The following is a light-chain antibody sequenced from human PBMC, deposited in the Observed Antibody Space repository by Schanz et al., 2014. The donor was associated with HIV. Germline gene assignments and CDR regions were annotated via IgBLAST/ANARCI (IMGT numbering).Light chain of an antibody. CDR3: SSYTTSRTSV. V-gene: IGLV2-8*01. CDR1: SSDVGDYNY. CDR2: EVS. Sequence: QSALTQPPSASGSPGQSVTISCTGTSSDVGDYNYVSWYQQHPGKAPKIMIFEVSKRPSGVPDRFSGSKSGNTASLTVSGLQAEDEADYYCSSYTTSRTSVFGGGTQLTVL. J-gene: IGLJ7*01.